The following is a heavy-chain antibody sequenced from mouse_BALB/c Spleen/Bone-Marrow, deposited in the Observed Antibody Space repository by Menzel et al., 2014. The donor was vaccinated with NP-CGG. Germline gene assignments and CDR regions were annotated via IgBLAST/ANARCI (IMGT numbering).Heavy chain of an antibody. D-gene: IGHD2-10*02. CDR2: INSDSTI. Sequence: LEESGGRLVTPGGSLTLSRTASGFSLSRSYMSWVRQAPGKGLEWIGHINSDSTIAYASWAKGRFTISRTSTTVDLKMTSLTTEDTVTYFCARFPSFATDFSLWGQGTLVTVS. CDR3: ARFPSFATDFSL. J-gene: IGHJ3*02. V-gene: IGHV5-17*02. CDR1: GFSLSRSY.